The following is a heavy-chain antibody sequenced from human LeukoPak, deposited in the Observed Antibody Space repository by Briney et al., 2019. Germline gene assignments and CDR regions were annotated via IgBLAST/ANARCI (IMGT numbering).Heavy chain of an antibody. V-gene: IGHV4-4*07. CDR1: GGSISSYY. CDR2: IYTSGTT. CDR3: ARVHQNDYGDYGGFDY. D-gene: IGHD4-17*01. J-gene: IGHJ4*02. Sequence: KPSATLSLTCTVAGGSISSYYWSWSRQPAGKRLEWIGRIYTSGTTNYNPSHKSRVTMSVATSKNQSSLKLSSVTAADTAVYYCARVHQNDYGDYGGFDYWGQGTLVTVSS.